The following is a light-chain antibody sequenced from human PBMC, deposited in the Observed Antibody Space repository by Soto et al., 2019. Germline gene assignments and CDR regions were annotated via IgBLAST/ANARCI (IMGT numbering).Light chain of an antibody. CDR1: QSVSSY. J-gene: IGKJ3*01. CDR2: DAS. Sequence: EIVLTQSPATLSLSPGERATLSCRASQSVSSYLAWYQQKPGQAPRLLIYDASNRATGIPARFSGSGSGTDFTHTISSIEPEDFAVYYCQQRSNWPPGQFTFGPGTKVDIK. CDR3: QQRSNWPPGQFT. V-gene: IGKV3-11*01.